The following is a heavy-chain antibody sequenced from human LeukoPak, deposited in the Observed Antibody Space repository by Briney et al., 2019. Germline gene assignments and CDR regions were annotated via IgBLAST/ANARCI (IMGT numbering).Heavy chain of an antibody. CDR2: IGSSGITI. J-gene: IGHJ6*02. CDR3: ARGHRLYGMDV. D-gene: IGHD3-16*02. Sequence: PGGSLRLSCAASGFTFSSYEMSWVRQAPGKGLEWVSYIGSSGITIYYADSVKGRFTISRDNANNSLYLQMTSLRAEDTAVYYCARGHRLYGMDVWGQGTTVTVSS. CDR1: GFTFSSYE. V-gene: IGHV3-48*03.